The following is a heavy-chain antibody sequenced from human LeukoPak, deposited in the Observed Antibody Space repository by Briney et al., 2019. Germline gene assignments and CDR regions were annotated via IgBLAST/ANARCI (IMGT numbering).Heavy chain of an antibody. CDR1: GGSISSGGYY. CDR3: ARGYCSGGSCKTFDP. D-gene: IGHD2-15*01. CDR2: IYYSGST. V-gene: IGHV4-31*03. J-gene: IGHJ5*02. Sequence: SETLSLTCTVSGGSISSGGYYWSWIRQHPGRGREWIGYIYYSGSTYYNPSLKSRVTISVDTSKNQFSLKLSSVTAADTAVYYCARGYCSGGSCKTFDPWGQGTLVTVSS.